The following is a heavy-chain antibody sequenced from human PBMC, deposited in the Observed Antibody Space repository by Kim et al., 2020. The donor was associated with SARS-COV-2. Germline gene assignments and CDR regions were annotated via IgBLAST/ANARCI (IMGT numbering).Heavy chain of an antibody. CDR3: ARRGYCSSTSCYCYYYYYGIDV. CDR2: INTNTGNP. V-gene: IGHV7-4-1*02. Sequence: ASVKVSCKASGYTFTSYAMNWVRQAPGQGLEWMGWINTNTGNPTYVQGFTGRLVFSLDTSVSTEYLQISSLKAEDTGVYYCARRGYCSSTSCYCYYYYYGIDVWGQGTTGTVSS. J-gene: IGHJ6*02. CDR1: GYTFTSYA. D-gene: IGHD2-2*01.